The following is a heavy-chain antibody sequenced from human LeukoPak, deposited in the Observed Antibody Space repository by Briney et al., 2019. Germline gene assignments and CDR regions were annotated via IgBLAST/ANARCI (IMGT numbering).Heavy chain of an antibody. Sequence: ASVKVSCKASGYTFSNYGISWVRQAPGQGLEWMGWISAYNGDTNYAQKLQGRVTMTTDTSTSTAYMELRSLRSDDTAVYYCARIDLSNGWYGVYYWGQGTLVTVSS. D-gene: IGHD6-19*01. CDR3: ARIDLSNGWYGVYY. CDR1: GYTFSNYG. J-gene: IGHJ4*02. CDR2: ISAYNGDT. V-gene: IGHV1-18*01.